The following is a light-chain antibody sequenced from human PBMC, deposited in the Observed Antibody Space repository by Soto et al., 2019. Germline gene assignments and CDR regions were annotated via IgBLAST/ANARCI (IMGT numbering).Light chain of an antibody. CDR3: QQFDTYPFT. V-gene: IGKV1-13*02. CDR2: DAS. CDR1: QGISSA. Sequence: AIQLTQSPSSLSASVGDRVTITCRASQGISSALAWYQQTPGKAPKFLIYDASSLGSGVPSRFGGSGSGTDFTLTISNLQPEDFATYSCQQFDTYPFTFGHGTKVDI. J-gene: IGKJ3*01.